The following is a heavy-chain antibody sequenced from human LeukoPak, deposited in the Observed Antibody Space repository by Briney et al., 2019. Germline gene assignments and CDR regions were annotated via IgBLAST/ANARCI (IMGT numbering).Heavy chain of an antibody. CDR2: INPNSGGT. D-gene: IGHD3-3*01. V-gene: IGHV1-2*02. CDR1: GYTFTGYY. J-gene: IGHJ6*02. CDR3: ARGYGLWSYYYYGMDV. Sequence: ASVKVSCKASGYTFTGYYMHWVRQAPGQGLEWMGWINPNSGGTNYAQKFQGRVTMTRDTSISTAYMELSRLRSDDTAVYYCARGYGLWSYYYYGMDVWGQGTTVTVSS.